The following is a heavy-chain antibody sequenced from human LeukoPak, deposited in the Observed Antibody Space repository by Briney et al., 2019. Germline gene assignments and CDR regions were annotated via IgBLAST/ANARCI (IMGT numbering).Heavy chain of an antibody. D-gene: IGHD5-18*01. CDR2: ISYDGSNK. CDR3: ARGPWLRGYFDY. V-gene: IGHV3-30*01. Sequence: PGRSLRLSYAASGFTFSSYAMHWVRQAPGKGLEWVAVISYDGSNKYYADSVKGRFTISRDNSKNTLYLQMNSLRAEDTAVYYCARGPWLRGYFDYWGQGTLVTVSS. J-gene: IGHJ4*02. CDR1: GFTFSSYA.